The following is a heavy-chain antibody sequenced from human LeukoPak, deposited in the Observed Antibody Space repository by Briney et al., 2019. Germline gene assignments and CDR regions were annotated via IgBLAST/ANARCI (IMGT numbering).Heavy chain of an antibody. D-gene: IGHD3-10*01. CDR2: ISYSGST. J-gene: IGHJ4*02. CDR1: GGPISTYH. V-gene: IGHV4-59*08. Sequence: SETLSLTCAVSGGPISTYHWSWIRQPPGKGLEWIGYISYSGSTNYNPSLKSRVTISVDTSKSQFSLKLSSVTAADTAVYYCARHLDYYGSGSYEYWGQGTPVTVPS. CDR3: ARHLDYYGSGSYEY.